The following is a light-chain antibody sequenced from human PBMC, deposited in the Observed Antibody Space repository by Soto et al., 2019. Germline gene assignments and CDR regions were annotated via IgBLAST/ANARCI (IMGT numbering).Light chain of an antibody. CDR1: QSIATY. V-gene: IGKV1-16*01. J-gene: IGKJ5*01. CDR3: QQYDKFPIT. Sequence: DIQMTPSPSTLSASLGDRVPITFRASQSIATYLTWYQQKPGKAPKSLIYAASSLQSGVPSRFNGSGSGTDFTLTISNLQPEDFATYYCQQYDKFPITFGQGTRLEIK. CDR2: AAS.